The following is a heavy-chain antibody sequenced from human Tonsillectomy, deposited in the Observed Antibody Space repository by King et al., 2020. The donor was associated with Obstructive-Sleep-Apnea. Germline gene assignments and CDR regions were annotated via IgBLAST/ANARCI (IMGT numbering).Heavy chain of an antibody. V-gene: IGHV4-34*01. CDR2: INHSGST. D-gene: IGHD4-23*01. J-gene: IGHJ4*02. Sequence: VQLQQWGAGLLKPSETLSLTCAVYGGSFSGYYWSWIRQPPGKGLEWIGEINHSGSTNYNPSLKSRGTMSVDTSKNQFSLNLSSVTAADAAVYYCATLVTAGYWGQGTLVSVSS. CDR3: ATLVTAGY. CDR1: GGSFSGYY.